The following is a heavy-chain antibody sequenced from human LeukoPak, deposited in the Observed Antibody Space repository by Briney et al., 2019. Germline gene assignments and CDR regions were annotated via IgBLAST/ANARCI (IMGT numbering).Heavy chain of an antibody. D-gene: IGHD4-11*01. CDR2: IIPIFGTA. CDR1: GGTFSSYA. Sequence: ASVEVSCKASGGTFSSYAISWVRQAPGQGLEWMGGIIPIFGTANYAQKFQGRVTITTDESTSTAYMELSSLRSEDTAVYYCARARYSDDSNYGFPFSGPLDYWGQGTLVTVSS. V-gene: IGHV1-69*05. J-gene: IGHJ4*02. CDR3: ARARYSDDSNYGFPFSGPLDY.